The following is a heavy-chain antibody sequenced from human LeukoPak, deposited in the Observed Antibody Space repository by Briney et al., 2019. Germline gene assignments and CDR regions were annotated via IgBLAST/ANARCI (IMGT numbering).Heavy chain of an antibody. CDR1: GGTFSSYA. J-gene: IGHJ4*02. D-gene: IGHD3-22*01. V-gene: IGHV1-69*04. Sequence: SVKVSCKASGGTFSSYAISWVRQAPGQGLEWMGRIIPILGIANYAQKFQGRVTITADESARTAYMELSSLGSDDTAVYYCARDHDSNVYYAQFAYWGQGTLVTVSS. CDR2: IIPILGIA. CDR3: ARDHDSNVYYAQFAY.